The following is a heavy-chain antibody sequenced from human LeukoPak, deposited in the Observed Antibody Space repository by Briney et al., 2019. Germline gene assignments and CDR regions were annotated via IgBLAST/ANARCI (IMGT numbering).Heavy chain of an antibody. V-gene: IGHV3-48*03. J-gene: IGHJ4*02. CDR3: ARNFASGSYKGGYFDY. CDR1: GFTFSSYE. Sequence: PGGSLRLSCAASGFTFSSYEMNWVRRAPGKGLEWVSYVSGSGSIIYYADSVKGRFTISRDNAKNSLNLQMNSLSADDTALYYCARNFASGSYKGGYFDYWGQGTLVTVTS. D-gene: IGHD3-10*01. CDR2: VSGSGSII.